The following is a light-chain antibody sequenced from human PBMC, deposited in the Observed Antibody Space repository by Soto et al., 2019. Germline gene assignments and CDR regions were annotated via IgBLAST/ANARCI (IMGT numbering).Light chain of an antibody. CDR3: QQYVSSPRT. CDR1: QSVSSSY. J-gene: IGKJ1*01. Sequence: EIVLTQSPGTLSLSPGERATLSCRASQSVSSSYLAWYQQKPGQAPRLLIYGASSRATGIPDRFSGSGSGTDFTLTISRREPEVLAVYYCQQYVSSPRTFGQGTEVE. V-gene: IGKV3-20*01. CDR2: GAS.